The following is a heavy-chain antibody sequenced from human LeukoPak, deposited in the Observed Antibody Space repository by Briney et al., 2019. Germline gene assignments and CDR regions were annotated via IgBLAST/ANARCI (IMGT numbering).Heavy chain of an antibody. CDR2: VYTTGST. V-gene: IGHV4-61*02. CDR3: AKTNRIAARLRAYNWFDP. D-gene: IGHD6-6*01. Sequence: SETLSLTCTVSGDSNSSGNYYWSWIRQPAGKGLEYIGRVYTTGSTNYNPSLKSRVTMSVDTSKNQFSLKLSSVTAADTAVYYCAKTNRIAARLRAYNWFDPWGQGTLVTVSS. J-gene: IGHJ5*01. CDR1: GDSNSSGNYY.